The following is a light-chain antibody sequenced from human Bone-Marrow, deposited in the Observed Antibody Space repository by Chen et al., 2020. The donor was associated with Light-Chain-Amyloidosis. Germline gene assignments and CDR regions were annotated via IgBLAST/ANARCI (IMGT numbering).Light chain of an antibody. V-gene: IGLV2-14*01. CDR3: SSYTITNTLV. CDR2: EVT. CDR1: SSDVGGDNH. Sequence: QSVLTQPPSMSASPGQSITLPCTGTSSDVGGDNHVSWYQQHPDKVPKLMIYEVTNRPSWVPDRFSGSKSDNTASLTISGLQTEDEADYFCSSYTITNTLVFGSGTRVTVL. J-gene: IGLJ1*01.